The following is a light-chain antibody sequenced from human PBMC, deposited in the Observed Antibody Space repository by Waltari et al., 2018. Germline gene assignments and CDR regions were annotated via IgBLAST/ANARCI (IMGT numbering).Light chain of an antibody. CDR1: QSVGRNY. CDR3: QQYGSSPLFT. CDR2: GTS. J-gene: IGKJ3*01. Sequence: ETVLTQSPGTLSLSPGERATLSCRASQSVGRNYLAWYQQKPGQAPKLLIYGTSNRATGVPDRFTGSGSGTDFTLTISRLEPEDFAVYYCQQYGSSPLFTFGPGTKVDIK. V-gene: IGKV3-20*01.